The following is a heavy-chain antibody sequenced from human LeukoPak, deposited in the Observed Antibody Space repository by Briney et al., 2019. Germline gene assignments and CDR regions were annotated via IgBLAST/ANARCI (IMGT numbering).Heavy chain of an antibody. CDR1: GFTFSNYY. D-gene: IGHD1-26*01. Sequence: AGGSLRLSCVTSGFTFSNYYMTWIRPAPGKGLEWVSYISGTGNSKYYADSVKGRFTISRDNAKNSLYLQMSSLRAEDTAIYYCARDYSGSEYFFDYWGQGSLVTVSS. J-gene: IGHJ4*02. V-gene: IGHV3-11*01. CDR3: ARDYSGSEYFFDY. CDR2: ISGTGNSK.